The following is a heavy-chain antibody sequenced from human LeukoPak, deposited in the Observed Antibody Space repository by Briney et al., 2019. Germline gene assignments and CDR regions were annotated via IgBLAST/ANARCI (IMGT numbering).Heavy chain of an antibody. D-gene: IGHD6-6*01. J-gene: IGHJ4*02. CDR3: ARDIAARPFYYFDY. Sequence: GGSLRLSCAASGFTFSSYWMSWVRQAPGKGLEWVANIKQDGSEKYYVDSVKGRFTISRDNAKNSLYLQMNSLRAEDTAVYYFARDIAARPFYYFDYWGQGTLVTVSS. CDR2: IKQDGSEK. V-gene: IGHV3-7*01. CDR1: GFTFSSYW.